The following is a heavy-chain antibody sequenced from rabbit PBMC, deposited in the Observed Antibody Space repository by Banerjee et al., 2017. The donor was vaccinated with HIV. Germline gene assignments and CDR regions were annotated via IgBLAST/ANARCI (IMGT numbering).Heavy chain of an antibody. CDR3: VSSDDYGDRNL. CDR2: IDPVFRST. J-gene: IGHJ4*01. D-gene: IGHD2-1*01. V-gene: IGHV1S47*01. Sequence: QEQPVESGGGLVQPGGSLKLSCKASGFDFSSYGVSWVRQAPGKGLEWIGYIDPVFRSTSYASWVNGRFPISSHNAQNTLYLQLNSLTAADTATYFCVSSDDYGDRNLWGPGPWSPS. CDR1: GFDFSSYG.